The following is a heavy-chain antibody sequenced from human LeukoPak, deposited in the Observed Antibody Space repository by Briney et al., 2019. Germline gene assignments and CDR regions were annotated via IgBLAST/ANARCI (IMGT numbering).Heavy chain of an antibody. CDR3: ARRLVGATLHNWFDP. D-gene: IGHD1-26*01. V-gene: IGHV4-30-4*08. CDR2: INHSGST. J-gene: IGHJ5*02. Sequence: SQTLSLTCTVSGGSINSGDYYWSWIRQPPGKGLEWIGEINHSGSTNYNPSLKSRATISVDTSKNQFSLKLSSVTAADTAVYYCARRLVGATLHNWFDPWGQGTLVTVSS. CDR1: GGSINSGDYY.